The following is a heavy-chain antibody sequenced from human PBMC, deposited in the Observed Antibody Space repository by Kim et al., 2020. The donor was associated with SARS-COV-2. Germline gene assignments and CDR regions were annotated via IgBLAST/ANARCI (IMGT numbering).Heavy chain of an antibody. Sequence: SETLSLTCAVYGGSFSGYYWSWIRQPPGKGLEWIGEINHSGSTHYNPSLKSRVTISVDTSKNQFSLKLSSVTAADTAVYYCARGAGTKWGQGTLVTVSS. CDR1: GGSFSGYY. D-gene: IGHD6-19*01. CDR3: ARGAGTK. CDR2: INHSGST. V-gene: IGHV4-34*01. J-gene: IGHJ4*02.